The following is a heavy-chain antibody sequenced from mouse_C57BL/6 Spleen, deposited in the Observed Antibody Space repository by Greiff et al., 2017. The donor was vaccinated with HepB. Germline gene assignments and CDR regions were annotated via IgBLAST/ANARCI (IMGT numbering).Heavy chain of an antibody. D-gene: IGHD1-1*01. CDR2: IDPSDSYI. CDR3: ARGYGSSAWYFDV. J-gene: IGHJ1*03. V-gene: IGHV1-50*01. CDR1: GYTFTSYW. Sequence: QVQLQQPGAELVKPGASVKLSCKASGYTFTSYWMQWVKQRPGQGLEWIGEIDPSDSYINYNQKFKGKATLTLDTSSRTAYLQRSSLTSEASAVYYCARGYGSSAWYFDVWGTGTTVTVSS.